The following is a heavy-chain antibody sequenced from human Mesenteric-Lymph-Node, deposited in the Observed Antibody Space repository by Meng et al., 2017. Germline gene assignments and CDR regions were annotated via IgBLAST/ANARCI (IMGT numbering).Heavy chain of an antibody. CDR2: INSDGDIT. V-gene: IGHV3-74*01. Sequence: EVQLLESGGGLVQPGGSLRLSCEASGFTFSSYWMHWVRQVPGKGLVWVSRINSDGDITTYADSVKGRFTISRDNAKNTLYLQMNSLRAEDTAIYYCACSRTFDYWGQGTLVTVSS. CDR1: GFTFSSYW. J-gene: IGHJ4*02. D-gene: IGHD6-13*01. CDR3: ACSRTFDY.